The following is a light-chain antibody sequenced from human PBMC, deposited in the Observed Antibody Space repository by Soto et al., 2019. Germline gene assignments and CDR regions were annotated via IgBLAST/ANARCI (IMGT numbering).Light chain of an antibody. J-gene: IGLJ1*01. Sequence: QSVLTQPASVSGSPGQSITISCTGTSSDVGGYNYVSWYQQHPGKAPKLMIYDVSNRPSGVSNRSSGSKSGNTASLTTSGLQAEDEADYYCSSYTSSSTVFGTGTKVTVL. CDR3: SSYTSSSTV. CDR1: SSDVGGYNY. V-gene: IGLV2-14*01. CDR2: DVS.